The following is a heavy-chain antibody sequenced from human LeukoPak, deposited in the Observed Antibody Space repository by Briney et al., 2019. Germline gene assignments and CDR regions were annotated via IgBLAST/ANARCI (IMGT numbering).Heavy chain of an antibody. J-gene: IGHJ4*02. CDR2: IKQDGSDT. CDR3: AILRGGNY. CDR1: GFXFSNYL. V-gene: IGHV3-7*02. D-gene: IGHD3-10*01. Sequence: GGSLRLSCAASGFXFSNYLITWVRQAPGKGLEWVANIKQDGSDTYYVDSVKGRFTVSRDNAQNSLHLQMNSLRAEDTAVYYCAILRGGNYWGQGTLVTVSS.